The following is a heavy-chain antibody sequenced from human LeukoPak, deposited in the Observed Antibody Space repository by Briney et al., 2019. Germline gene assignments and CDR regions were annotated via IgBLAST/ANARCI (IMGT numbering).Heavy chain of an antibody. CDR2: INPNSGGT. Sequence: ASVKVSCKASGYTFTGYYMHWVRQAPGQGLEWMGWINPNSGGTNYAQKFQGRVTMTRDTSISTAYMELSRLRSDDTAVYYCAGNTIFGVVPLDWGQGTLVTVSS. D-gene: IGHD3-3*01. CDR1: GYTFTGYY. V-gene: IGHV1-2*02. J-gene: IGHJ4*02. CDR3: AGNTIFGVVPLD.